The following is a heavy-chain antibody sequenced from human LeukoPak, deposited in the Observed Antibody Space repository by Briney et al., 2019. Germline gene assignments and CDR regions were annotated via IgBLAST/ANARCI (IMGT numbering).Heavy chain of an antibody. CDR3: AKDRPNFHENSGHYYRRDGDS. CDR2: MCGTAGCT. J-gene: IGHJ5*01. V-gene: IGHV3-23*01. Sequence: GGSLRLSCQASGFTFYMYAMSWVRQAPGKGLEWVASMCGTAGCTFYPDSVKGRFTISIDISKNVLYLRMNSLTAEDTAIYYCAKDRPNFHENSGHYYRRDGDSWGQGTLVTVSS. D-gene: IGHD3-22*01. CDR1: GFTFYMYA.